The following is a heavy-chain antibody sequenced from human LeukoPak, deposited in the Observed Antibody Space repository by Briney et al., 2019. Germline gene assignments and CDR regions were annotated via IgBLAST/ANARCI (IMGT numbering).Heavy chain of an antibody. D-gene: IGHD4/OR15-4a*01. CDR2: INNDGTAT. Sequence: GGSLRLSCAASGFTFNYFWMHWVRQVPGKRLVWVSGINNDGTATYYADSVKGRLTISRDNAKNTVYLQMNGLRAEDTTVYYFATVSTSWGKGPLATVS. CDR3: ATVSTS. CDR1: GFTFNYFW. J-gene: IGHJ5*02. V-gene: IGHV3-74*01.